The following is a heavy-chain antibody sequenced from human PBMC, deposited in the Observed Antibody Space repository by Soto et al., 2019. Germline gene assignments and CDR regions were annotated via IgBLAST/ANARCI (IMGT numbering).Heavy chain of an antibody. Sequence: SETLSLTCTVSGDSISSPDYYWSWIRQAPGKCLELIGYVYYRGSIYYTPSFESRVSISIDTSKNQFSLRLTSVTAADSAVYFCARVTFTPNWFDSWGQGILVTVSS. CDR3: ARVTFTPNWFDS. J-gene: IGHJ5*01. CDR1: GDSISSPDYY. D-gene: IGHD3-16*01. CDR2: VYYRGSI. V-gene: IGHV4-30-4*01.